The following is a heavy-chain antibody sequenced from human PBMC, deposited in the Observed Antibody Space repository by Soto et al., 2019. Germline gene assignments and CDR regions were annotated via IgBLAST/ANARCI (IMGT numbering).Heavy chain of an antibody. Sequence: QVQLQVSGPGLVKPSATLSLSCTVSTGSTNSFYWSWIRQPPGKGLQWLGYFFYTGSTNHNPSLKSRCTISLDMSSNQFSLRLSSVTAADTAMYYCARSRDGYNLNPINQWGQGLLVTVSS. CDR3: ARSRDGYNLNPINQ. J-gene: IGHJ4*02. CDR2: FFYTGST. CDR1: TGSTNSFY. D-gene: IGHD5-12*01. V-gene: IGHV4-59*01.